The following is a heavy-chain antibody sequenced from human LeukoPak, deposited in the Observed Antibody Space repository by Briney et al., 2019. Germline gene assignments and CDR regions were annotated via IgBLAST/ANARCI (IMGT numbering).Heavy chain of an antibody. D-gene: IGHD3-16*02. CDR2: ISGSGGST. Sequence: PGGSLRLSCAASGFTFSSYAMSWVRQAPGKGLEWVSAISGSGGSTYYADSVKGRFTISRDNSKNTLYLQMNSLRAEDTAVYYCAKPRFAITFGGVIAPPWNWGQGTLVTVSS. J-gene: IGHJ4*02. CDR1: GFTFSSYA. CDR3: AKPRFAITFGGVIAPPWN. V-gene: IGHV3-23*01.